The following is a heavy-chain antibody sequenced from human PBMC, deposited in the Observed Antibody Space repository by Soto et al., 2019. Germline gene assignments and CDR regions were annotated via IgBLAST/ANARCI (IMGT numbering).Heavy chain of an antibody. CDR2: IYPGDSDT. CDR3: ASIGVSDFWSGYRHFDY. J-gene: IGHJ4*02. V-gene: IGHV5-51*01. D-gene: IGHD3-3*01. CDR1: GYSFTSYW. Sequence: NPGESLKISCKGSGYSFTSYWIGWXRQMPGKGLEWMGIIYPGDSDTRYSPSFQGQVTISADKSISTAYLQWSSLKASDTAMYYCASIGVSDFWSGYRHFDYWGQGTLVTVSS.